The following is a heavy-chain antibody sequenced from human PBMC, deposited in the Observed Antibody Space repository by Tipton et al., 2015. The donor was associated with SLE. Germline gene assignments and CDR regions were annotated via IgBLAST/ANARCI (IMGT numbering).Heavy chain of an antibody. Sequence: SLRLSCATSGFAFRSYAMHWVRQAPDKGLEWVTVIASDGSKKNYADPVKSRFTISRDNAKNTLDLQMNSLRAEDTAVYYCARGADYDFWSGGDWFDPWGQGTLVTVSS. CDR1: GFAFRSYA. CDR3: ARGADYDFWSGGDWFDP. D-gene: IGHD3-3*01. J-gene: IGHJ5*02. CDR2: IASDGSKK. V-gene: IGHV3-30*04.